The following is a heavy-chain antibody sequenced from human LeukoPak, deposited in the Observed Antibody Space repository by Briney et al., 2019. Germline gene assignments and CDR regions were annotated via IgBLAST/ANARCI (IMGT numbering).Heavy chain of an antibody. CDR2: VSHCGNT. D-gene: IGHD6-19*01. CDR3: ARAGSGWSFDY. V-gene: IGHV4-59*02. J-gene: IGHJ4*02. CDR1: GGSVSTYY. Sequence: SETLSLTCTVSGGSVSTYYWSWIRQPPGKELEWIGYVSHCGNTNCSPSLKSRVTMSLDTSKNHFSLRLSSVNAADTAVYYCARAGSGWSFDYWGQGSLVTVSS.